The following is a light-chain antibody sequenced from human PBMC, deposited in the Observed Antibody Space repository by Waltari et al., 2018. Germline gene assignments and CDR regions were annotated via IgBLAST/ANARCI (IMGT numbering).Light chain of an antibody. J-gene: IGKJ4*01. Sequence: EIVLTQSPGTLSLSPGERATLSCRASQSFSSSYLAWYQQKPGQAPRLLIYGASSRATVIPYRFSGSGSGTVFTLTISRLEPEDFAVYYCQQYGSSPLTFGGGTKVEIK. V-gene: IGKV3-20*01. CDR1: QSFSSSY. CDR2: GAS. CDR3: QQYGSSPLT.